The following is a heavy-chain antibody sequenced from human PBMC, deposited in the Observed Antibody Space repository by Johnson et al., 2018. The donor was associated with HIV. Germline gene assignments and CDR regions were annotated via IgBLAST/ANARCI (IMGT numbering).Heavy chain of an antibody. V-gene: IGHV3-48*03. Sequence: EQLVESGGGVVRPGGSLRLSCAASGFTFDNYGVSWVRQAPGKGLEWVSYISSGGSNIYYTDSVKGRFTISRDNARNSLDLQMHSLRVEDTAVYYCAREGYSGTYFSAFDIWGRGTLVTVSS. CDR2: ISSGGSNI. D-gene: IGHD1-1*01. CDR1: GFTFDNYG. CDR3: AREGYSGTYFSAFDI. J-gene: IGHJ3*02.